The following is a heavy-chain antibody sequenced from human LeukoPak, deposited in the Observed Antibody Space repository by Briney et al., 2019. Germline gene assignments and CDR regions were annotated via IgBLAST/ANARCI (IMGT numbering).Heavy chain of an antibody. V-gene: IGHV3-21*01. CDR1: GFTFSSYS. CDR2: ISSSSSYI. CDR3: ATIRYCSSTSCRSLDY. Sequence: GGSLRLSCAASGFTFSSYSMNWVRQVPGKGLEWVSSISSSSSYIYYADSVKGRFTISRDNAKNSLYLQMNSLRAEDTAVYYCATIRYCSSTSCRSLDYWGQGTLVTVSS. D-gene: IGHD2-2*01. J-gene: IGHJ4*02.